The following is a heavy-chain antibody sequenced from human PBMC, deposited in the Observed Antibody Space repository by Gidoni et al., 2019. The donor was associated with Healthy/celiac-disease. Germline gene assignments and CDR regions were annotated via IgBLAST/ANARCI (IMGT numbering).Heavy chain of an antibody. CDR1: GFTFSSYS. J-gene: IGHJ4*02. CDR3: ARDEDYGGNSGLDY. D-gene: IGHD4-17*01. Sequence: EVQLVESGGGLVKPGGSLRLSCAASGFTFSSYSMNWVRQAPGKGLEWVSSISSSSSYIYYADSVKGRFTISRDNAKNSLYLQMNSLRAEDTAVYYCARDEDYGGNSGLDYWGQGTLVTVSS. V-gene: IGHV3-21*01. CDR2: ISSSSSYI.